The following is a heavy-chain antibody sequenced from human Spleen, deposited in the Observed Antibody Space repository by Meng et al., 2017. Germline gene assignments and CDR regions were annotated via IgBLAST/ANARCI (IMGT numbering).Heavy chain of an antibody. CDR2: INHSGST. V-gene: IGHV4-34*01. CDR3: ARGAIVVVPAAAYYGMDV. D-gene: IGHD2-2*01. J-gene: IGHJ6*02. CDR1: GGSFSGYY. Sequence: SETLSLTCGVYGGSFSGYYCSWIRQPPGKGLEWIGEINHSGSTNYNPSLKSRVTISVDTSKNQFSLKLSSVTAADTAVYYCARGAIVVVPAAAYYGMDVWGQGTTVTVSS.